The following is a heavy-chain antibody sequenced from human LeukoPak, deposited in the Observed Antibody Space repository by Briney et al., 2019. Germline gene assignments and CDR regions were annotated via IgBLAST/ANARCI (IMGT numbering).Heavy chain of an antibody. J-gene: IGHJ4*02. Sequence: GRSLRLSCAASGFTFSSYGIHWVRQAPGKGLEWVAIIWYDGCNQYYADSVKGRFTISRDNSKNTVFLQMNSLRAEDTAVYYCARDMVYARVGFFDYWGQGTLVIVSS. CDR3: ARDMVYARVGFFDY. D-gene: IGHD2-8*01. CDR2: IWYDGCNQ. CDR1: GFTFSSYG. V-gene: IGHV3-33*01.